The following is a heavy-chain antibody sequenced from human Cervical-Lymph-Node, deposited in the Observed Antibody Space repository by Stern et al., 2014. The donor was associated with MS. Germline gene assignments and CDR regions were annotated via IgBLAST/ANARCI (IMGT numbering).Heavy chain of an antibody. CDR3: ARDWGSGWFSDGFDV. V-gene: IGHV1-2*06. CDR1: GYIFTGHY. J-gene: IGHJ3*01. Sequence: VQLVESGAEVKKPGASVTVSCKASGYIFTGHYIHWVRQAPGQGLEWMGRIGPNSGATNSAPKFQGRVTMTRDPSVSAAYMDLTRLTSDDTAIYYCARDWGSGWFSDGFDVWGHGTMVTVSS. CDR2: IGPNSGAT. D-gene: IGHD6-19*01.